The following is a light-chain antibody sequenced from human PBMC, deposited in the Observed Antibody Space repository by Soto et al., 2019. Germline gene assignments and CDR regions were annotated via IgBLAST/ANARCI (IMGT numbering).Light chain of an antibody. J-gene: IGLJ1*01. CDR1: SRDVGGYNH. V-gene: IGLV2-14*01. CDR2: EVS. CDR3: TSYTSISTYV. Sequence: QSALTQTASVSESPGQSVTIACAGTSRDVGGYNHVCWYQQHADKAPKLLIHEVSNRPSGVSNRFSGSKSGNTASLTISGLQAEDEADYYCTSYTSISTYVFGTGTKVTVL.